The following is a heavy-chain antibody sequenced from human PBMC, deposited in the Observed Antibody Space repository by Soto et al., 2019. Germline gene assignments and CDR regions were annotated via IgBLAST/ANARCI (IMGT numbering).Heavy chain of an antibody. CDR3: ARDRAAAGPY. D-gene: IGHD6-13*01. J-gene: IGHJ4*02. CDR2: IYYSGST. Sequence: SETLSLTCTVSGGSISSYYWSWIRQPPGKGLEWIGYIYYSGSTNYNPSLKSRVTISVDTSKNQFSLKLSSVTAADTAVYYCARDRAAAGPYWGQGTLVTVSS. CDR1: GGSISSYY. V-gene: IGHV4-59*01.